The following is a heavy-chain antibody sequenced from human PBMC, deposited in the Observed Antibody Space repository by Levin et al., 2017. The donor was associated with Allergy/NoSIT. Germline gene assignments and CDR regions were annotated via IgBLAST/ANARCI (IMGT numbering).Heavy chain of an antibody. CDR1: EDTFNIYG. CDR2: IIPLSGTA. CDR3: ARLRSRGSGSPYYFDY. D-gene: IGHD3-10*01. J-gene: IGHJ4*02. Sequence: PTASVKVSCKTSEDTFNIYGISWVRQAPGRGLEWVGGIIPLSGTATYAQKFRGRVTITADDSSNTVYMQLNSLKSEDTADYYCARLRSRGSGSPYYFDYWGQGTLVTVSS. V-gene: IGHV1-69*13.